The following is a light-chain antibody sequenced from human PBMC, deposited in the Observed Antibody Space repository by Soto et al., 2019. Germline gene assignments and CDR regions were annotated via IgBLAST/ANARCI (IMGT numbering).Light chain of an antibody. Sequence: QSALTQPASVSGSPGQSITISCTGTSSDVGGYNYVSWYQQHPGKAPKLIIYEVSNRHSGVSDRFSGSKSGNTASLTISGLQAEDEADYYCSSYTASSPYVFGTGTKLTVL. J-gene: IGLJ1*01. CDR1: SSDVGGYNY. CDR2: EVS. CDR3: SSYTASSPYV. V-gene: IGLV2-14*01.